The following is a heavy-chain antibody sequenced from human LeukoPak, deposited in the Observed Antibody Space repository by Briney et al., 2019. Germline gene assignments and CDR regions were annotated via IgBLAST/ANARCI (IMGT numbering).Heavy chain of an antibody. J-gene: IGHJ4*02. CDR3: ARFSLDY. V-gene: IGHV3-74*01. Sequence: GGSLRLSCAASGFTFSTYWMHWVRHAPGKGLVWVSHINIDGNTATYADSVKGRFTISRDNAKNTLYLQLNSLRAEDTAMYYCARFSLDYWGQGTLVTVSS. CDR2: INIDGNTA. CDR1: GFTFSTYW.